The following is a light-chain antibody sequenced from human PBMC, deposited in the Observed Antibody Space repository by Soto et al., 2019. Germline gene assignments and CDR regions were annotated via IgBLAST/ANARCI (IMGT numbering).Light chain of an antibody. CDR1: QSISTY. J-gene: IGKJ4*01. V-gene: IGKV3-11*01. CDR3: PHRSTWLLT. Sequence: EIALTQSPATLSLSPGERATLSCGASQSISTYLAWYQQKPGQAPRLLIYDASSRATGIPARFSGSGSGTDFTLTICSLEPGDFAGYCCPHRSTWLLTVGGGTKVDIK. CDR2: DAS.